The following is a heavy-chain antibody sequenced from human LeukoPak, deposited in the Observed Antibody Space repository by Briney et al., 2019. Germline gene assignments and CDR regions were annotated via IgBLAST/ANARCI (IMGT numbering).Heavy chain of an antibody. CDR1: GSSITSHY. Sequence: SETLSLTCTVSGSSITSHYWSWIRQPPAKGLEFIGYIQDSGSTNYNPSLKSRVAMSLDTSDTSEIQFSLKLRSVTAADAAVYYCARGRGYGYGIDYWGQGTLVTVSS. CDR2: IQDSGST. CDR3: ARGRGYGYGIDY. V-gene: IGHV4-59*11. J-gene: IGHJ4*02. D-gene: IGHD5-18*01.